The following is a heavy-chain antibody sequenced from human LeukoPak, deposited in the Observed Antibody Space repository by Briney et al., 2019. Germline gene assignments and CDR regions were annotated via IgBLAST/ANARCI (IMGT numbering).Heavy chain of an antibody. CDR3: AKAQKWLLTTTYYYDSSLNFDY. V-gene: IGHV3-30*18. CDR1: GFTFSSYG. CDR2: ISYDGSNK. D-gene: IGHD3-22*01. Sequence: GGSLRLSCAASGFTFSSYGMHWVRQAPGKGLEWVAVISYDGSNKYYADSVKGRFTISRDNSKNTLYLQMNSLRAEDTAVYYCAKAQKWLLTTTYYYDSSLNFDYWGQGTLVTVSS. J-gene: IGHJ4*02.